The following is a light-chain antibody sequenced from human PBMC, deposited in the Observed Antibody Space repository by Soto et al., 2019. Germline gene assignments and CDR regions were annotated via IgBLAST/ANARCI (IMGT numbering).Light chain of an antibody. Sequence: DIQMTQSPSTLPAFVGDRVTITCRASQTIRNYLAWYQQKPGKAPDLLIYDASSLENEVPSRFSGSGFGTEFTLTISSLQPDDSATYYCQQYGLQGTFGQGTKVDIK. CDR1: QTIRNY. CDR3: QQYGLQGT. V-gene: IGKV1-5*01. J-gene: IGKJ1*01. CDR2: DAS.